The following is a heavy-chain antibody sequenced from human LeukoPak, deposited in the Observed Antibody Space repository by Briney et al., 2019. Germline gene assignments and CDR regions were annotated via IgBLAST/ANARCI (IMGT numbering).Heavy chain of an antibody. CDR2: INPNSGGT. V-gene: IGHV1-2*02. J-gene: IGHJ4*02. D-gene: IGHD4-17*01. Sequence: AASVKVSCKASGYTFTGYYMHWVRQAPGQGLEWMGWINPNSGGTNYAQKFQGRVTMTRDTSISTAYMELSRLRSDDTAVYYCARDRDYGDYGGLGYWGQGTLVTVSS. CDR1: GYTFTGYY. CDR3: ARDRDYGDYGGLGY.